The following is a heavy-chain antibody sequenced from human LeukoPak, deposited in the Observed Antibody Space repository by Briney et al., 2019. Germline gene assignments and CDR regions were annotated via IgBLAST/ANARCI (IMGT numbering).Heavy chain of an antibody. V-gene: IGHV4-4*07. Sequence: KPSETLSLTCTVSGGSISGDYWSWIRQPAGKGLEWIGRINTSGNSNYNPSLKSQVTMSVDTSKNQFSLKLSSVTAADTAVYYCARGWGYMDVWGKGTTVTVSS. CDR1: GGSISGDY. D-gene: IGHD1-26*01. CDR3: ARGWGYMDV. J-gene: IGHJ6*03. CDR2: INTSGNS.